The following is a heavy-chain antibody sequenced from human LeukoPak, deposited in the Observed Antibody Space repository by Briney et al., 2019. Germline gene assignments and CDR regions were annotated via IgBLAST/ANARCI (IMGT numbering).Heavy chain of an antibody. D-gene: IGHD6-19*01. CDR1: GYTFTTYD. CDR3: ARVAGSIDY. J-gene: IGHJ4*02. Sequence: ASVKVSCKASGYTFTTYDINWVRQATGQGLEWMGWMNPNSGYTGYAQKFQGRVTITRDTSISTAYMELSSLRSGDTAVYYCARVAGSIDYWGQGTLVTVSS. V-gene: IGHV1-8*03. CDR2: MNPNSGYT.